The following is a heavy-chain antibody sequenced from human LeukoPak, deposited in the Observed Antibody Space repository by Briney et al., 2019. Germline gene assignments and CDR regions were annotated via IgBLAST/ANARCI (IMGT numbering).Heavy chain of an antibody. CDR3: AELGITMIGGV. J-gene: IGHJ6*04. CDR2: ISSRSTYI. Sequence: GGSLRLSCAASRFTFSTYSMNWVRQAPGKGLEWVSSISSRSTYIYYADSVKGRFTISRDNAKNSLYLQMNSLRAEDTAVYYCAELGITMIGGVWGKGTTVTISS. CDR1: RFTFSTYS. D-gene: IGHD3-10*02. V-gene: IGHV3-21*01.